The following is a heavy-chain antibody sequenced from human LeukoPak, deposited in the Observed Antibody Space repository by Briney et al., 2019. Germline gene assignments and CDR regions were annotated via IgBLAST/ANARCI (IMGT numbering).Heavy chain of an antibody. J-gene: IGHJ1*01. Sequence: GGSLRLSCAASGFTFGTYAMNWVRQAPGKGLEWVSLISGSGDGTYYADSVKGRFTISRDNSKNTLYLQMNSLRTEDTAVYYCARERVADYDSSRLDSQHWGQGTLVTVSS. V-gene: IGHV3-23*01. CDR2: ISGSGDGT. CDR3: ARERVADYDSSRLDSQH. CDR1: GFTFGTYA. D-gene: IGHD3-22*01.